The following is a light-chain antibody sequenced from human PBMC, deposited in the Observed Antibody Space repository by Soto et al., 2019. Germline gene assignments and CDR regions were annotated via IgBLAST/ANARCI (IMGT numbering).Light chain of an antibody. V-gene: IGKV1-27*01. CDR2: AAS. J-gene: IGKJ4*01. Sequence: DIQVTQSPSSLSASVGDRVTITCRASQAISNSLAWYQQKPGKVPKLLIYAASTLRSGVPSRFSGSGSGTDFTLTISGLQPEDVASYYCQKYNSAPLTFGGG. CDR1: QAISNS. CDR3: QKYNSAPLT.